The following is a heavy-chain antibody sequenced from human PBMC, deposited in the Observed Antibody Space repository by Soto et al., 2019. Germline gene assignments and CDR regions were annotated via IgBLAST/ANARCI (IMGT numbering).Heavy chain of an antibody. J-gene: IGHJ4*02. CDR1: GTSISSTFW. D-gene: IGHD3-9*01. Sequence: SETLSLTCAISGTSISSTFWWTWVRQPPGKGLEWIGEVYHTGTTKYNPSLKNRVTISVDKSKNQLSLELSSVTAADTAVYYCARRYGYYFDYWGQGTLVTVSS. V-gene: IGHV4-4*02. CDR2: VYHTGTT. CDR3: ARRYGYYFDY.